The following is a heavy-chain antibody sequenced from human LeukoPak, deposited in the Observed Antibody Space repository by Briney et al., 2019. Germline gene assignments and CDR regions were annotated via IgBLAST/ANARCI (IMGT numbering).Heavy chain of an antibody. D-gene: IGHD6-13*01. CDR1: GGSFSGYY. V-gene: IGHV4-34*01. J-gene: IGHJ4*02. CDR2: INHSGST. CDR3: ASGGRRSSSWYRAGY. Sequence: SETLSLTCAVYGGSFSGYYWRWIRQPPGKGLEWIGEINHSGSTNYNPSLKSRVTISVDTSKNQFSLKLSSVTAADTAVYYCASGGRRSSSWYRAGYWGQGTLVTVSS.